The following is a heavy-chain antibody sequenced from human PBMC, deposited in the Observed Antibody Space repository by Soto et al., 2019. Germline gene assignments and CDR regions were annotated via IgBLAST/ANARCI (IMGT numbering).Heavy chain of an antibody. CDR2: ITAGGTA. CDR3: AKKADTRGYHPFDY. Sequence: PGGSLRLSCTASGFTFSSYVMSWVRQAPGKGLEWVSYITAGGTAYYADSVKGQFTISRDNSKSTLYLQMSSLRAEDTAVYYCAKKADTRGYHPFDYWGQGTLVTVS. CDR1: GFTFSSYV. V-gene: IGHV3-23*01. D-gene: IGHD3-22*01. J-gene: IGHJ4*02.